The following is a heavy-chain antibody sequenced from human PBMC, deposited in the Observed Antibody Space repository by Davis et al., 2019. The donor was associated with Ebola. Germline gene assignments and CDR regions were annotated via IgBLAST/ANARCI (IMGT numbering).Heavy chain of an antibody. J-gene: IGHJ3*02. D-gene: IGHD3-22*01. V-gene: IGHV4-59*01. CDR2: IYYSGST. CDR1: GGSISSYY. CDR3: ARERGYDSSGYNDAFDI. Sequence: SETLSLTCTVSGGSISSYYWSWIRQPPGKGLEWIGYIYYSGSTNYNPSLKSRVTISVDTSKNQFSLKLSSVTAADTAVYYCARERGYDSSGYNDAFDIWGQGTMVTVSS.